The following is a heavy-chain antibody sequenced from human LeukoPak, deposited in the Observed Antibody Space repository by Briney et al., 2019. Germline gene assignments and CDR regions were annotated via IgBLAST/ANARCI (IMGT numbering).Heavy chain of an antibody. CDR2: INPNSGGT. J-gene: IGHJ3*02. CDR1: GYTFTGYY. D-gene: IGHD3-16*01. V-gene: IGHV1-2*02. CDR3: ARVSRVGGGRAFDI. Sequence: ASVKVSCKASGYTFTGYYMHWVRQAPGQGLEWMGWINPNSGGTNYAQKFQGRVTMTRDTSIGTAYMELSRLRSDDTAVYYCARVSRVGGGRAFDIWGQGTMVTVSS.